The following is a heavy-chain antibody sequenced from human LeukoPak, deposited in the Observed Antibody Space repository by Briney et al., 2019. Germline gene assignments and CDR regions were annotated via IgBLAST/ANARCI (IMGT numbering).Heavy chain of an antibody. J-gene: IGHJ5*02. CDR1: GGSISSSSYY. CDR3: ASPLGGPAARPRAP. D-gene: IGHD6-6*01. Sequence: PSETLSLTCTVSGGSISSSSYYWGWIRQPRGKGREWIGSIYYSGSTYYNPSLKSRVTISVDTSKNQFSLKLSSVTAADTAVYYCASPLGGPAARPRAPWGQGTLVTVSS. CDR2: IYYSGST. V-gene: IGHV4-39*01.